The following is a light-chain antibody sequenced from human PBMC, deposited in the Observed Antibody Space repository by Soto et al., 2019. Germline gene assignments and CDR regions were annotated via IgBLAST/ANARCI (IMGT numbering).Light chain of an antibody. V-gene: IGKV1-5*03. CDR2: KAS. CDR3: QEYITYPWT. CDR1: QSISSW. Sequence: DIQMTQSPSTLSASLGDRVTITCRASQSISSWLAWYQQKSGKAPKLLIYKASRLESGVPARFSDSGSGTEFALTISSLQPDDFATYYCQEYITYPWTFGQGTKVEIK. J-gene: IGKJ1*01.